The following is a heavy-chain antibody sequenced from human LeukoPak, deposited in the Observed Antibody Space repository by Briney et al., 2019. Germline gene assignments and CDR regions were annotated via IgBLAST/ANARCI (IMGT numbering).Heavy chain of an antibody. Sequence: PSETLSLTCTVSGGSISSYYWSWIRQPPGKGLEWIGYIYYSGSTNYNPSLKSRVTISVDTSKNQFSLKLSSVTAADTAVYYCARGPEGYCSSSSCYYFDYWGQGTLVTVSS. CDR1: GGSISSYY. J-gene: IGHJ4*02. CDR2: IYYSGST. D-gene: IGHD2-2*01. CDR3: ARGPEGYCSSSSCYYFDY. V-gene: IGHV4-59*01.